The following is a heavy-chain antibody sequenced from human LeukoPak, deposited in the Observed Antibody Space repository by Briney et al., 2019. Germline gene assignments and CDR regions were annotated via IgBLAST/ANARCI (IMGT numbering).Heavy chain of an antibody. CDR2: INHSGST. CDR1: GGSFSGYY. J-gene: IGHJ4*02. CDR3: AREAGTTADTSFVDY. V-gene: IGHV4-34*01. Sequence: SETLPLTCAVYGGSFSGYYWSWIRQPPGKGLEWIGEINHSGSTNYNPSLKSRVTTSVDTSKNQFSLKLSSVTAADTAVYYCAREAGTTADTSFVDYWGQGTLVTVSS. D-gene: IGHD1-1*01.